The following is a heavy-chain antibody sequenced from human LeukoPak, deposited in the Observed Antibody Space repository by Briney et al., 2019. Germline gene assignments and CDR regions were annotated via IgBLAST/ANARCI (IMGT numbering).Heavy chain of an antibody. D-gene: IGHD3-10*01. Sequence: PSETLTLTCTVSGASIRGSSYYWAWIRQTPGKGLEWIGSIYYGGGTHYTPSLKSRRTMSVDTSKNQYSLRVSSVTAADTAVYYCARNSSYYNTGGFDYWGQGILVTVSS. V-gene: IGHV4-39*01. J-gene: IGHJ4*02. CDR2: IYYGGGT. CDR3: ARNSSYYNTGGFDY. CDR1: GASIRGSSYY.